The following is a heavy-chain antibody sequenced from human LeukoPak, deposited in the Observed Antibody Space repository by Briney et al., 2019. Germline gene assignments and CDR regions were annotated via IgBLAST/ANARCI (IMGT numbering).Heavy chain of an antibody. CDR2: INHSGST. V-gene: IGHV4-34*01. CDR1: GGSFSGYY. J-gene: IGHJ4*02. CDR3: ARGPVSSGWSVRKSGGVRYFDY. Sequence: SETLSLTCAVYGGSFSGYYWSWIRQPPGKGLEWIGEINHSGSTNYNPSLKSRVTISVDTSKNQFSLKLSSVTAADTAVYYCARGPVSSGWSVRKSGGVRYFDYWGQGTLVTVSS. D-gene: IGHD6-19*01.